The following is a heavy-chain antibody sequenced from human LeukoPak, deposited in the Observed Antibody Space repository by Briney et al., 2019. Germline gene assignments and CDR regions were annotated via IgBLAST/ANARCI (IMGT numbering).Heavy chain of an antibody. V-gene: IGHV3-74*01. CDR2: INGLGTAT. CDR3: ASVFDS. CDR1: GW. Sequence: GGSLRLSCAGSGWMHWVRQAPGKGLVWVSGINGLGTATYYADSVKCRFTISRDNAKNTVSLQMNSLSAEDTAVYYCASVFDSWGQGFLVIVSS. J-gene: IGHJ4*02.